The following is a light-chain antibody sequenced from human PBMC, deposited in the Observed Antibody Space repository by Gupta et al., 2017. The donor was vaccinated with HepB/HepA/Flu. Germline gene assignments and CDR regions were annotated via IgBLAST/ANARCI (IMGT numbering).Light chain of an antibody. V-gene: IGKV3-15*01. CDR1: QSVSGH. CDR3: QQDNRWPWT. CDR2: DAS. Sequence: EIMMTPSPPTLSVSLRGRATLSCRAGQSVSGHVAWYKHKPGQAPRLIIYDASTRAPGIPTSFSGSGSGTDFTLTISSLHSEDFVVYHCQQDNRWPWTFGQGTKVENK. J-gene: IGKJ1*01.